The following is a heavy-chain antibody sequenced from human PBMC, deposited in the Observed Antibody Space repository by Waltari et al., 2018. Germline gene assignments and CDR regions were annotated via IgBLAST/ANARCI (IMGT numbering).Heavy chain of an antibody. D-gene: IGHD6-13*01. V-gene: IGHV4-59*01. CDR3: ARSIAAEKGLRPGNWFDP. CDR1: GGSISSYY. CDR2: IYYSGST. Sequence: QVQLQESGPGLVKPSETLSLTCTVSGGSISSYYWSWIRQPPGKGLEWIGYIYYSGSTNYNPSLKSRVTISVDTSKNQFSLKLSSVTAADTAVYYCARSIAAEKGLRPGNWFDPWGQGILVTVSS. J-gene: IGHJ5*02.